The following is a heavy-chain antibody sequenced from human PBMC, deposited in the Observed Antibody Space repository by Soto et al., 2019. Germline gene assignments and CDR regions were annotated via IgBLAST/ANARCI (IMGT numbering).Heavy chain of an antibody. Sequence: QVQLVESGGGVVQPGRSLRLSCAASGFTYSTYGMHWVCQAPGKGLEWVAVIWYDGSNKYYADSVKGRFTISRDNSKTTLFWQMNSRRAEDTAVYYCARGGGYCSGGSCYCDYWGQGTLVTVSS. CDR3: ARGGGYCSGGSCYCDY. D-gene: IGHD2-15*01. CDR2: IWYDGSNK. J-gene: IGHJ4*02. CDR1: GFTYSTYG. V-gene: IGHV3-33*01.